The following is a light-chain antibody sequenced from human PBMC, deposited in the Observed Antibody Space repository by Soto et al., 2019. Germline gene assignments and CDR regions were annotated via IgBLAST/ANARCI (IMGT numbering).Light chain of an antibody. V-gene: IGLV8-61*01. CDR1: SGSVSPSFY. CDR3: VLYIGSGISL. CDR2: GTN. Sequence: QAVVTQEPSLSVSPGGAVTLTCGVSSGSVSPSFYPTWYQQTPGQPPRTLIYGTNTRSSGVPDRFSGSILGNKAALTITGAQADDECDYYCVLYIGSGISLFGGGTKLTVL. J-gene: IGLJ3*02.